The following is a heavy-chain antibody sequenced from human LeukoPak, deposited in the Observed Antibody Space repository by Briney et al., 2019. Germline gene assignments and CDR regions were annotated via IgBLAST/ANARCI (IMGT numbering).Heavy chain of an antibody. CDR3: ASGSRVLDYGTGDIYYFDY. J-gene: IGHJ4*02. Sequence: ASVKVSCKASGYTFTGYYMHWVRQAPGQGLEWMGWINPNSGGTNYAQKFQGRVTMTRDTSISTAYMELSRLKSDDTAVYYCASGSRVLDYGTGDIYYFDYWGQGTLVTVSS. CDR1: GYTFTGYY. CDR2: INPNSGGT. V-gene: IGHV1-2*02. D-gene: IGHD4/OR15-4a*01.